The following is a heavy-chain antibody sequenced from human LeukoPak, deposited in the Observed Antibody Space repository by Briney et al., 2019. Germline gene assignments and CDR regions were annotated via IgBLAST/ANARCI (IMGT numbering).Heavy chain of an antibody. V-gene: IGHV3-48*01. CDR1: GFTFSSYS. D-gene: IGHD6-13*01. Sequence: PGGSLRLSCAASGFTFSSYSMNWVRQAPGKGLEWVSYISSSSSTIYYADSVKGRFTISRDNAKNSLYLQMNSLRAEDTAVYYCARDPIAAAGTGPWYYYYGMDVWGQGTTVTVSS. J-gene: IGHJ6*02. CDR3: ARDPIAAAGTGPWYYYYGMDV. CDR2: ISSSSSTI.